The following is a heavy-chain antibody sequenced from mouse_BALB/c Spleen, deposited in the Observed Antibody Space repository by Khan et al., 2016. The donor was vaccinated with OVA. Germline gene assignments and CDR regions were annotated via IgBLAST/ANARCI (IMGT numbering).Heavy chain of an antibody. Sequence: HVQLQQSGAEPARPGASVKMSCKASGYTFTSNTMHWVKQRPGQGLEWIGYINPSSGYTNYNQKFNDKATLTADKSSSTAYMQLSSLTSEDSAVYYCARRTTAYAMDYWGQGTSVTVSS. CDR1: GYTFTSNT. J-gene: IGHJ4*01. CDR2: INPSSGYT. CDR3: ARRTTAYAMDY. V-gene: IGHV1-4*01. D-gene: IGHD1-2*01.